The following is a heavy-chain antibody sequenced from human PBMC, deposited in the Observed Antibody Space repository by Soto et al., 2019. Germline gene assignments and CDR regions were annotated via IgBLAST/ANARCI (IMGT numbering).Heavy chain of an antibody. CDR3: ARKAWVRFDY. V-gene: IGHV4-4*02. CDR2: VFHNGDT. J-gene: IGHJ4*02. CDR1: VYSISRSFW. D-gene: IGHD7-27*01. Sequence: PSETLSLTSAVCVYSISRSFWWTWVRQPPGKGLEWIGEVFHNGDTNYNPSLKSRVTMSVDKSTNDFSLKVTSVTAADTAIYYCARKAWVRFDYWGQGALVTVSS.